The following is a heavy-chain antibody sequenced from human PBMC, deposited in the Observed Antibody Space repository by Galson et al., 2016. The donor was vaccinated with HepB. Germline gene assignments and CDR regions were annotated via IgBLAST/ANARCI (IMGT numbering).Heavy chain of an antibody. J-gene: IGHJ2*01. Sequence: SETLSLTCTVSGGSISSSSYYWGWIRQPPGKGLEWIGSIYYSGSTYYNPSLKSRVTISVDTSKNQFSLKLSSVTAADTAVYYCARTTVTQPRYFDLWGRGTLVTVSS. CDR2: IYYSGST. CDR3: ARTTVTQPRYFDL. CDR1: GGSISSSSYY. D-gene: IGHD4-17*01. V-gene: IGHV4-39*01.